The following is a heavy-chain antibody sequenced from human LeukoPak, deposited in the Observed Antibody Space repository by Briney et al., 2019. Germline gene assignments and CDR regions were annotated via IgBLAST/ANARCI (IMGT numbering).Heavy chain of an antibody. CDR3: ARDGWFGELDKDHFDY. D-gene: IGHD3-10*01. V-gene: IGHV3-74*01. J-gene: IGHJ4*02. CDR2: IYGDGSFT. Sequence: PGGSLRLSCAASGFTFSSYAMHWVRQAPGKGLVWVALIYGDGSFTRYADSVKGRFTISRDNAKNLLYLQMNSLRAEDTAVYYCARDGWFGELDKDHFDYWGQGTLVTVSS. CDR1: GFTFSSYA.